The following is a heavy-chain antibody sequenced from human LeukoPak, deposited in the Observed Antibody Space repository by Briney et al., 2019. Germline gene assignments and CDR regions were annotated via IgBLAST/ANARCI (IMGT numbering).Heavy chain of an antibody. CDR2: ISSSSSYI. D-gene: IGHD3-22*01. Sequence: GGSLRLSCAASGFTFSSYSMNWDRQAPGKGLEWVSSISSSSSYIYYADLVKGRFTISRDNAKNSLYLQMNSLRAEDTAVYYCAREINYYDSSGYVYWGQGTLVTVSS. CDR3: AREINYYDSSGYVY. J-gene: IGHJ4*02. CDR1: GFTFSSYS. V-gene: IGHV3-21*01.